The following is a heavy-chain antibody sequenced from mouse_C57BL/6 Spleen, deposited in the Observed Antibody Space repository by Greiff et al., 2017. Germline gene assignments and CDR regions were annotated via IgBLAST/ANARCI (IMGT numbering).Heavy chain of an antibody. CDR1: GYTFTSYT. CDR3: ATYSNYPDY. J-gene: IGHJ2*01. D-gene: IGHD2-5*01. Sequence: LVESGAELARPGASVKMSCKASGYTFTSYTMHWVKQRPGQGLEWIGYINPSSGYTKYNQKFKDKATLTADKSSSTAYMQLSSLTSEDSAVYYCATYSNYPDYWGQGTTLTVSS. V-gene: IGHV1-4*01. CDR2: INPSSGYT.